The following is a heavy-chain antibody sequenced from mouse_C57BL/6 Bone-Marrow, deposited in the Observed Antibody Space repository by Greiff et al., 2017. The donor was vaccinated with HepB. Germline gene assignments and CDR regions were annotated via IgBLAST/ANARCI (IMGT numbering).Heavy chain of an antibody. V-gene: IGHV1-64*01. Sequence: QVQLKQPGAELVKPGASVKLSCKASGYTFTSYWMHWVKQRPGQGLEWIGMIHPNSGSTNYNEKFKSKATLTVDKSSSTAYMQLSSLTSEDSAVYYGASGVTETRFFAYWGQGTLVTVSA. CDR3: ASGVTETRFFAY. CDR1: GYTFTSYW. CDR2: IHPNSGST. D-gene: IGHD4-1*01. J-gene: IGHJ3*01.